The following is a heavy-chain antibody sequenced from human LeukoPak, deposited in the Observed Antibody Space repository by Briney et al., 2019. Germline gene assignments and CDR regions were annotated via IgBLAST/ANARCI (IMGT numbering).Heavy chain of an antibody. D-gene: IGHD3-22*01. CDR1: GYIFTSYS. J-gene: IGHJ5*02. V-gene: IGHV1-18*01. CDR3: ARDINGYYYDSHGYYPTDL. CDR2: ISVYNGNT. Sequence: GASMNVSCKASGYIFTSYSISWVRQAPGQGLEGMGWISVYNGNTNYPQRLQGRVTMTTDTSTTTAYMELRSLRSDDTAVYYCARDINGYYYDSHGYYPTDLWGQGTLVTVSS.